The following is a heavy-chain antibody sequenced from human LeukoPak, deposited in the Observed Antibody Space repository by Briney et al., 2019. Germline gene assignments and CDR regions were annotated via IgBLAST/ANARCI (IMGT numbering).Heavy chain of an antibody. CDR1: GFTFGDYA. J-gene: IGHJ4*02. D-gene: IGHD2-15*01. CDR2: IFGSGGSP. CDR3: GKTTVGYSSGRYPGWPVDY. Sequence: GRSLRLSCTASGFTFGDYAMSWVRQAPGKGLEWISGIFGSGGSPHYADSVKGRFTISRDNSQEIVYLQLDSLRVEDTALYYCGKTTVGYSSGRYPGWPVDYWGQGTLVTVSS. V-gene: IGHV3-23*01.